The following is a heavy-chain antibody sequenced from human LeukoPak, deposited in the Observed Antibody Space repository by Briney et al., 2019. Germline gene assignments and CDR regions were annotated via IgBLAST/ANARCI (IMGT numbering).Heavy chain of an antibody. V-gene: IGHV3-30*03. CDR2: MVEDGSEK. CDR1: GFTFSTYG. CDR3: ARDLRQWRGIFDY. Sequence: PGRSLRLSCAASGFTFSTYGMHWVRQAPDKGLEWVAVMVEDGSEKYYADSVKGRFPISRDNSKNTRYLQMNSLRPEDTAIYYCARDLRQWRGIFDYWGQGALVTVSS. J-gene: IGHJ4*02. D-gene: IGHD6-19*01.